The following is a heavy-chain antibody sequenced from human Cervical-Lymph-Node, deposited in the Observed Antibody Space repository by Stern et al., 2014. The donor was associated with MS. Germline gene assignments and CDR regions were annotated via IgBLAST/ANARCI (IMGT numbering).Heavy chain of an antibody. Sequence: EVQLVESGAEVKKPGESLKISCKGSGYSFTANWIAWLRQMPGKGLEWLGIIYPGDSDTRYSPSFQGQVTISADKSISTAYLQWSSLKASDTAMYYCARDYGDYAFDYWGQGTLVTVSS. D-gene: IGHD4-17*01. CDR1: GYSFTANW. V-gene: IGHV5-51*01. CDR2: IYPGDSDT. J-gene: IGHJ4*02. CDR3: ARDYGDYAFDY.